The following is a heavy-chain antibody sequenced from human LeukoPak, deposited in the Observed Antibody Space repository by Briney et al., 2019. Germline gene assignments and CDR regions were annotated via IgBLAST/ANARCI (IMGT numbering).Heavy chain of an antibody. CDR1: GGSISSGSYY. Sequence: SQTLSLTCTVSGGSISSGSYYWSWIRQPAGKGLEWIGRIYTSGSTNYNPSLKSRVTISVDTSKNQFSLKLSSVTAADTAVYYCARDGGDGYNFDYWGQGTLVTVSS. J-gene: IGHJ4*02. D-gene: IGHD5-24*01. CDR3: ARDGGDGYNFDY. CDR2: IYTSGST. V-gene: IGHV4-61*02.